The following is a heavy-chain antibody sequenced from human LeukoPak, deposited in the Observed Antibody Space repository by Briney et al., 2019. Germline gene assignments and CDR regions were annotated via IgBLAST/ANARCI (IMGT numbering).Heavy chain of an antibody. Sequence: SQTLSLTCTVSGGSINSGSYYWNWIRQSAGKGLEWIGHIHTTGSTNCNPSLKSRVTTSLDTSKNQFSLKLNSVTAADTAVYYCARCTSTSCYNFDYWGQGSLVTVSS. CDR3: ARCTSTSCYNFDY. D-gene: IGHD2-2*02. J-gene: IGHJ4*02. CDR1: GGSINSGSYY. V-gene: IGHV4-61*09. CDR2: IHTTGST.